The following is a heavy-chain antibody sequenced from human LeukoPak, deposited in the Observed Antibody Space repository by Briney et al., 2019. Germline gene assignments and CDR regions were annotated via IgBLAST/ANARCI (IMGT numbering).Heavy chain of an antibody. CDR1: GFTFSSYE. CDR2: ISSSGSTI. V-gene: IGHV3-48*03. D-gene: IGHD5-12*01. Sequence: GGSLRLSCAASGFTFSSYEMNWVRQAPGKGLEWVSYISSSGSTIYYADSLKGRFTISRDNAKNSLYLQMNSLRAEDTAVYYCARDSKWLRACDYWGQGTLVTVSS. J-gene: IGHJ4*02. CDR3: ARDSKWLRACDY.